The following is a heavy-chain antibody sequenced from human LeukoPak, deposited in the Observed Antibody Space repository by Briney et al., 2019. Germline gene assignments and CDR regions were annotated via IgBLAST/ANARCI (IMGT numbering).Heavy chain of an antibody. J-gene: IGHJ3*02. D-gene: IGHD6-19*01. CDR2: IKQDGSER. CDR3: VREVAGTAFDI. V-gene: IGHV3-7*01. CDR1: GFTFSGCW. Sequence: GGSLRLSCAASGFTFSGCWMSWVRQAPGKGLEWVANIKQDGSERKYLGSLRGRFSISRDNAKKLLYLEANNLRVDDTAMYYCVREVAGTAFDIWGQGTVVTVSS.